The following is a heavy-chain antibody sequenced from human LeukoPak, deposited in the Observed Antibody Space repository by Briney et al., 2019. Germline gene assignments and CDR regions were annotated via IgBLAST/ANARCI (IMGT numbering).Heavy chain of an antibody. V-gene: IGHV3-74*01. CDR3: ARDQVGAIDY. CDR1: GFTFSSYW. D-gene: IGHD1-26*01. CDR2: INGDGSST. Sequence: GRSLRLSCAASGFTFSSYWMHWVRQAPGKGLVWVSRINGDGSSTSYADSVKGRFTISRDNAKNTLYLQMNSLRAEDTAVYYCARDQVGAIDYWGQGTLVTVSS. J-gene: IGHJ4*02.